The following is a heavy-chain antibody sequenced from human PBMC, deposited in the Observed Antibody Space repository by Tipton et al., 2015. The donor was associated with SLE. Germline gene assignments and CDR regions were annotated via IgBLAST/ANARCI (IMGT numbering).Heavy chain of an antibody. CDR2: INHSGST. CDR1: GGSFSGDY. D-gene: IGHD3-10*01. CDR3: ARRETGSGSYSKWGFDY. Sequence: TLSLTCAVYGGSFSGDYWSWIRQPPGKGLEWIGEINHSGSTNYNPSLKSRVTISVDTSKNQFSLRLTSVTAADMAVYYCARRETGSGSYSKWGFDYWGQGTLVTVSS. J-gene: IGHJ4*02. V-gene: IGHV4-34*01.